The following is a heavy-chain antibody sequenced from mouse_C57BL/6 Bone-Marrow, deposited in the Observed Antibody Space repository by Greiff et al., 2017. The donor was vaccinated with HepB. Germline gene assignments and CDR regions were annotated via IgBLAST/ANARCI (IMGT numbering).Heavy chain of an antibody. CDR1: GYTFTSYW. CDR3: AIYYGYERAY. Sequence: QVQLQQSGAELVRPGTSVKLSCKASGYTFTSYWMHWVKQRPGQGLEWIGVIDPSDSYTNYNQKFKGKATLTVDTSSSTAYMQLSSLTSEDSAVYYCAIYYGYERAYWGQGTLVTVSA. CDR2: IDPSDSYT. V-gene: IGHV1-59*01. D-gene: IGHD2-2*01. J-gene: IGHJ3*01.